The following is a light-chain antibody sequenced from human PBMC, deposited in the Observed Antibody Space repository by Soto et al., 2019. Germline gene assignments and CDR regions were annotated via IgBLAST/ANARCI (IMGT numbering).Light chain of an antibody. V-gene: IGKV1-39*01. CDR3: QQSCSTQWT. CDR2: GAS. J-gene: IGKJ1*01. Sequence: DIQMTQSPSSLSASVGDRITITCRASQSINIYLNWYQQKPGKGPKLLIYGASSLQTGVPSRFSGSGSGTDFSLTITSLQPEDFATYYCQQSCSTQWTFGQGTKVEIQ. CDR1: QSINIY.